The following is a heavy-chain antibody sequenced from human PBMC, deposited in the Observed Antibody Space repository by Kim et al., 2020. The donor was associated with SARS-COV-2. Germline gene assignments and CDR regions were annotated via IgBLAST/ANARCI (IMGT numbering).Heavy chain of an antibody. J-gene: IGHJ6*02. CDR1: GFTFSSYG. Sequence: GGSLRLSCAASGFTFSSYGMHWVRQAPGKGLEWVAVISYDGSNKYYADSVKGRFTISRDNSKNTLYLQMNSLRAEDTAVYYCAKTGGTGDYYYYYGMDVWGQGTTVTVSS. D-gene: IGHD3-16*01. V-gene: IGHV3-30*18. CDR3: AKTGGTGDYYYYYGMDV. CDR2: ISYDGSNK.